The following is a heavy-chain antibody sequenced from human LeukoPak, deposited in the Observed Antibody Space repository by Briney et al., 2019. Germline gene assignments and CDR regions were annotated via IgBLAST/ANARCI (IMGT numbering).Heavy chain of an antibody. CDR2: IYNSGAKI. J-gene: IGHJ4*02. Sequence: GGSLRLSCAVSGLTFSTDSMTWVRQGPGKGLEWVSSIYNSGAKIFYADSVKGRFTISRDNSKNMLYLQMNSLRVEDTAVYYCAKDVAPDSGWDLDYWGQGTLVTVSS. CDR3: AKDVAPDSGWDLDY. CDR1: GLTFSTDS. D-gene: IGHD6-19*01. V-gene: IGHV3-23*01.